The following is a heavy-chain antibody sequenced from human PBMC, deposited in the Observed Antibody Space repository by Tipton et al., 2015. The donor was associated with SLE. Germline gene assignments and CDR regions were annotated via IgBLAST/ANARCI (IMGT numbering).Heavy chain of an antibody. CDR3: AKDKVWGGSDAPYFDY. J-gene: IGHJ4*02. V-gene: IGHV3-9*01. Sequence: SLRLSCAASGFTFDDYAMHWVRQAPGKGLEWVSGTSWNSGFIGYADSVKGRFTISRDNAKNSLYLQMNSLRAEDTALYYCAKDKVWGGSDAPYFDYWGQGTLVTVSS. D-gene: IGHD5-12*01. CDR1: GFTFDDYA. CDR2: TSWNSGFI.